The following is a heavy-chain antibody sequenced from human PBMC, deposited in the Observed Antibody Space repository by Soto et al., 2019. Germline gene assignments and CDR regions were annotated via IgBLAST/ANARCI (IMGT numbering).Heavy chain of an antibody. Sequence: QLQLQESGPGLVKPSETLSLTCTVSDVSISSDYYWGWIRQPPGKGLEWIGTVAYSGNTYYKTSLKSRVTISVDTSKSQFSLILTSVTAADTAVYYCVRLSGSGYRTLGYWGQGILVTVSS. D-gene: IGHD3-22*01. J-gene: IGHJ1*01. CDR1: DVSISSDYY. V-gene: IGHV4-39*01. CDR3: VRLSGSGYRTLGY. CDR2: VAYSGNT.